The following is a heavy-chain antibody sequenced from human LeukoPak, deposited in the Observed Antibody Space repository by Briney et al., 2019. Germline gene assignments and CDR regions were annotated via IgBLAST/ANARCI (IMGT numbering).Heavy chain of an antibody. CDR1: GGSIISNY. J-gene: IGHJ6*03. Sequence: SETLSLTCTVSGGSIISNYWSWIRQSAGTGLEWIGRIYGSGITDYNPSLKSRVTMSLDTSRKQFSLRLTSETAADTAVYYCARLKFCGSTGYSPGYYMDVWGKGTTVSVFS. V-gene: IGHV4-4*07. D-gene: IGHD3-9*01. CDR2: IYGSGIT. CDR3: ARLKFCGSTGYSPGYYMDV.